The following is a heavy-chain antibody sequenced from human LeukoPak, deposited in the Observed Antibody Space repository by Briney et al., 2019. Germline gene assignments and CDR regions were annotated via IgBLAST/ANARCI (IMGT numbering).Heavy chain of an antibody. Sequence: SETLSLTWTVSGGSISSGGYYWSWIRQHPGKGLEWIGYIYYSGSTYYNPSLKSRVTISVDTSKNQFSLKLSSVTAADTAVYYCARTYYYGSGSYYNKDVPSYYFDYWGQGTLVTVSS. CDR1: GGSISSGGYY. CDR2: IYYSGST. V-gene: IGHV4-31*02. CDR3: ARTYYYGSGSYYNKDVPSYYFDY. D-gene: IGHD3-10*01. J-gene: IGHJ4*02.